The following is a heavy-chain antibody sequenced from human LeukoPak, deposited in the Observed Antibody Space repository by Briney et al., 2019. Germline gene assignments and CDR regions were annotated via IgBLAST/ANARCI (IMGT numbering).Heavy chain of an antibody. Sequence: SETLSLTCTVSGGSISSGGYYWSWVRQHPGKGLEWIGYIYYSGNTYYNPSLKSRVTISVDTSKNQFSLKVISVTAADTAVYYCARDRGGYSGYFEYWGQGTLVTVSS. CDR2: IYYSGNT. V-gene: IGHV4-31*03. J-gene: IGHJ4*02. D-gene: IGHD5-12*01. CDR3: ARDRGGYSGYFEY. CDR1: GGSISSGGYY.